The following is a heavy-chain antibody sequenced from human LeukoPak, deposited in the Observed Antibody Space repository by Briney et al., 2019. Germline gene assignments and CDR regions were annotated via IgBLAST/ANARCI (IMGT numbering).Heavy chain of an antibody. J-gene: IGHJ4*02. CDR2: ISYDGSNK. D-gene: IGHD1/OR15-1a*01. Sequence: GRSLRLSCAASGFTFSSYGMHWVRQAPGKGLEWVAVISYDGSNKYYADSVKGRFTISRDNSKNTLYLQMNSLRAEDTAVYYCAKWGITETTGRTAWGQGTLVTVSS. CDR1: GFTFSSYG. V-gene: IGHV3-30*18. CDR3: AKWGITETTGRTA.